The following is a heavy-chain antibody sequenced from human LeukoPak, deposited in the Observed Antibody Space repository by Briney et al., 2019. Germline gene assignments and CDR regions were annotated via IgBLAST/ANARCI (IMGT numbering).Heavy chain of an antibody. J-gene: IGHJ6*03. CDR2: INWNGGST. CDR1: GFTFDDYG. D-gene: IGHD6-19*01. Sequence: GGSLRLSCAASGFTFDDYGMSWVRQAPGKGLEWVSGINWNGGSTGYADSVKGRFTISRDNAKKSLYPQMNSLRVEDTALYYCARSSGWTLGYYYYYMDVWGKGTTVTVSS. V-gene: IGHV3-20*04. CDR3: ARSSGWTLGYYYYYMDV.